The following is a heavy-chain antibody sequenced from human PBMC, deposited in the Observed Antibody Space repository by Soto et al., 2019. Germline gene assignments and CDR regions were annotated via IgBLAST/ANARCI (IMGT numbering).Heavy chain of an antibody. J-gene: IGHJ4*02. CDR3: ARDLRYCRSTSCYERDFFDY. CDR2: ISSSISTI. Sequence: GGSLRLSCAASGFTFSSYSMNWVRQAPGKGLEWVSYISSSISTIYYADSVKGRFTISRENAKNSLYLLMNSLRDEDTAVYYCARDLRYCRSTSCYERDFFDYWGQGTLVTVSS. V-gene: IGHV3-48*02. D-gene: IGHD2-2*01. CDR1: GFTFSSYS.